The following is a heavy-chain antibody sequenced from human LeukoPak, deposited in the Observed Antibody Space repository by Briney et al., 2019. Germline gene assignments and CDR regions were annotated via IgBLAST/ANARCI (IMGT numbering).Heavy chain of an antibody. CDR2: IKQAGSEK. V-gene: IGHV3-7*01. D-gene: IGHD6-13*01. Sequence: GGSLRLSCAVSGYTLSSYCMSWVREAPGRGLGWVVNIKQAGSEKYSVDSVKVRLPIYRDNAKTSLYLQRTRCRAEAPAVYYFARTAAALCDYCGQGTLGTVSS. J-gene: IGHJ4*02. CDR1: GYTLSSYC. CDR3: ARTAAALCDY.